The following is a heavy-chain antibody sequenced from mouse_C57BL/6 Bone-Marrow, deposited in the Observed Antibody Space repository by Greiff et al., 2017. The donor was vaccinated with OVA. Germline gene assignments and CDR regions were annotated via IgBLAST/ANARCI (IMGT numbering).Heavy chain of an antibody. J-gene: IGHJ4*01. CDR3: ARREAAQAPYAMDY. D-gene: IGHD3-2*02. V-gene: IGHV1-50*01. CDR1: GYTFTSYW. CDR2: IDPSDSYT. Sequence: QVQLQQPGAELVKPGASVKLSCKASGYTFTSYWMQWVKQRPGQGLEWIGEIDPSDSYTNYNQKFKGKATLTVATSSSTAYMQLSSLTSEDSAVDYCARREAAQAPYAMDYWGQGTSVTVSS.